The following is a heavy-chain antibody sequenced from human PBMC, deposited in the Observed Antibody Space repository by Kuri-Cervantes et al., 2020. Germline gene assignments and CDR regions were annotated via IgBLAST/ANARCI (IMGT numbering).Heavy chain of an antibody. CDR3: ANALRARGTGLLWFGELPHDAFDI. D-gene: IGHD3-10*01. J-gene: IGHJ3*02. Sequence: GESLKISCAVSGFIFSSYGMHWVRQAPGKGLEWVAVIWYDGSNKDYADSVKGRFTISRDNSKNTLYLQMNSLRAEDTAVYYCANALRARGTGLLWFGELPHDAFDIWGQGTMVTVSS. CDR1: GFIFSSYG. CDR2: IWYDGSNK. V-gene: IGHV3-33*08.